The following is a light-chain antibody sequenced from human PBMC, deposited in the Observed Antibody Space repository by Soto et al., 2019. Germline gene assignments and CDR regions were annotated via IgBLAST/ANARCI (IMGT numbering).Light chain of an antibody. V-gene: IGLV1-40*01. Sequence: QPVLTQPPSVSGAPGQRVTISCTGSSSNIGADYEVHWYQQLPGRAPKLFIYDNINRPSGVPDRFSGSKSGAAAFLAITGLQVEDEADYYCQSFDSSLSGRVFGGGTKVTVL. CDR2: DNI. CDR1: SSNIGADYE. CDR3: QSFDSSLSGRV. J-gene: IGLJ3*02.